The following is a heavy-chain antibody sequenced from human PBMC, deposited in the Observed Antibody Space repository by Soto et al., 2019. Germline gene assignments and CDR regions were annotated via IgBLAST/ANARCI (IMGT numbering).Heavy chain of an antibody. CDR1: GGTFSSYA. CDR2: IIPIFGTA. V-gene: IGHV1-69*13. D-gene: IGHD3-9*01. CDR3: ARDRGDLLTGSLDY. J-gene: IGHJ4*02. Sequence: SVKVSCKASGGTFSSYAISWVRQAPGRGLEWMGGIIPIFGTANYAQKFQGRVTITGDESTSTAYMDLSRLRSEDTATYYCARDRGDLLTGSLDYWGQGTLVTVSS.